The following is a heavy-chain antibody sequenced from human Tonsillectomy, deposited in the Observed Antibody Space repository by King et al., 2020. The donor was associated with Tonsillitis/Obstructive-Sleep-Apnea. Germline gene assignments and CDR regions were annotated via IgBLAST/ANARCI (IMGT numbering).Heavy chain of an antibody. CDR1: GFTFSDYY. Sequence: VQLVESGGGLVKPGGSLRLSCAASGFTFSDYYMSWIRQAPGKGLEWVSYISSSGSTIYYADSVKGRFTISRDNAKNSLYLQVNSLRAEDTAVYYCASHTLYYYGSGSYYNPLDWGQGTLVTVSS. CDR3: ASHTLYYYGSGSYYNPLD. D-gene: IGHD3-10*01. J-gene: IGHJ4*02. V-gene: IGHV3-11*01. CDR2: ISSSGSTI.